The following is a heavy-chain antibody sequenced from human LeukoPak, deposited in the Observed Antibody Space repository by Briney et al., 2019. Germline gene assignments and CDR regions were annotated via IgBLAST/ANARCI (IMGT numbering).Heavy chain of an antibody. Sequence: PGGSLRLSCDASGFSFNTYTMYWVRQAPGQGLEWVSGIRNSDGMTYYADSMKGRFTISRDNARKTLYLQMNSLRAEDTAVYYCARDNSEGQWLVGNWFDPWGQGTLVTVSS. V-gene: IGHV3-23*01. J-gene: IGHJ5*02. CDR2: IRNSDGMT. CDR1: GFSFNTYT. CDR3: ARDNSEGQWLVGNWFDP. D-gene: IGHD6-19*01.